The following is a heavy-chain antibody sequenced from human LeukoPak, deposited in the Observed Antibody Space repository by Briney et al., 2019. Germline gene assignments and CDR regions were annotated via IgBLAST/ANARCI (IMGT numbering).Heavy chain of an antibody. CDR2: IKYDGSST. CDR3: TRRGAASDAFDI. Sequence: PGGSLRLSCSASGLIFSSYWMSWLRHAPGKALVWVSRIKYDGSSTNYADSVKGRFTISRANAKNTLYLQMNSLRAEDTAVYYCTRRGAASDAFDIWGQGTMVTVSS. CDR1: GLIFSSYW. J-gene: IGHJ3*02. V-gene: IGHV3-74*01. D-gene: IGHD3-16*01.